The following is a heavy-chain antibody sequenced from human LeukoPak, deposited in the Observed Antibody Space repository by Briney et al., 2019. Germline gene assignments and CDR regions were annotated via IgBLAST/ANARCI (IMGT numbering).Heavy chain of an antibody. D-gene: IGHD1-14*01. V-gene: IGHV3-21*01. CDR3: ARRWVSGSNFDY. Sequence: GGSLRLSCAASGFTFSSYSMNWVRQAPGKGLEWVSSISSSSSYIYYADSVKGRFTISRDNAKNSLYLQMNSLRAEDTAVYYCARRWVSGSNFDYWGQGTLVTVSS. J-gene: IGHJ4*02. CDR1: GFTFSSYS. CDR2: ISSSSSYI.